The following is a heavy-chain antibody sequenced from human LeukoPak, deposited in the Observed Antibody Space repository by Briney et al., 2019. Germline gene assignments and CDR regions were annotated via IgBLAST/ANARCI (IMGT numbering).Heavy chain of an antibody. D-gene: IGHD4-17*01. CDR2: ISAYNGNT. J-gene: IGHJ4*02. Sequence: ASVTVSFKASGYTFTSYGISWVRQAPRQGLEWMGWISAYNGNTNYAQKLQGRVTMTTDTSTSTAYMELRSLRSDDTAVYYCARHDYGDYYFDYWGQGTLVTVSS. CDR3: ARHDYGDYYFDY. V-gene: IGHV1-18*01. CDR1: GYTFTSYG.